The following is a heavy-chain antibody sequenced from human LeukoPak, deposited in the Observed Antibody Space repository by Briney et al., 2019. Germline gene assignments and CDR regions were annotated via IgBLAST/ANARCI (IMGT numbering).Heavy chain of an antibody. CDR1: GFTFSSYS. J-gene: IGHJ6*03. Sequence: GGSLRLSCAASGFTFSSYSMNRVRQAPGKGLEWVSYISSSSSTIYYADSVKGRFTISRDNAKNSLYLQMNSLRAEDTAVYYCARDGSYNYYMDVWGKGTTVTVSS. D-gene: IGHD1-26*01. CDR3: ARDGSYNYYMDV. CDR2: ISSSSSTI. V-gene: IGHV3-48*01.